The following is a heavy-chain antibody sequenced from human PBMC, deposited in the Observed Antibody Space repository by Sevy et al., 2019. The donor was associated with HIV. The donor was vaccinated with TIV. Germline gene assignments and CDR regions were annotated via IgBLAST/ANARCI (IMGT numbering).Heavy chain of an antibody. CDR1: GFTLDDYA. Sequence: GGSLRLSCAASGFTLDDYAMHWVRQAPGKGLEWVSGISWNSGGIGYADSVKGRFTISRDNAKNSLYMQLNSLRAEDTALYYCAKDRVGYSSSSPRYFDLWGRGTLVTVSS. CDR2: ISWNSGGI. V-gene: IGHV3-9*01. D-gene: IGHD6-6*01. J-gene: IGHJ2*01. CDR3: AKDRVGYSSSSPRYFDL.